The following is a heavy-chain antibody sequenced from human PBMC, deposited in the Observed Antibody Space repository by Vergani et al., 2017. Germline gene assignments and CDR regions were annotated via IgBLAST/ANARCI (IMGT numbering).Heavy chain of an antibody. D-gene: IGHD3-10*02. Sequence: EVHLVESGGGLVLPGRSLRLSCAASGFTFDDYAMHWVRQAPGKGLEWVSGISWNSDSIGYADSVKDRFTISRDNAKNYLHLQMNSLRTEDTALYYCAKDKGANDRGSFDYWGQGTLVTVSS. V-gene: IGHV3-9*01. CDR3: AKDKGANDRGSFDY. CDR2: ISWNSDSI. CDR1: GFTFDDYA. J-gene: IGHJ4*02.